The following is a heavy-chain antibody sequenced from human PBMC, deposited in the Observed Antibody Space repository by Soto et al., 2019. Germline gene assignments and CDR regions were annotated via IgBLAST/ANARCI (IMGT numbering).Heavy chain of an antibody. CDR3: AKDWFHRIDL. CDR2: ITSDGSET. V-gene: IGHV3-74*01. Sequence: VGSLRLSSAASGFPSTISWMHWVRQVPGKALEWVSRITSDGSETIYADSVKGRFTISRDNAESTVYLQMNCLRDTGVYYCAKDWFHRIDLWR. D-gene: IGHD3-10*01. CDR1: GFPSTISW. J-gene: IGHJ2*01.